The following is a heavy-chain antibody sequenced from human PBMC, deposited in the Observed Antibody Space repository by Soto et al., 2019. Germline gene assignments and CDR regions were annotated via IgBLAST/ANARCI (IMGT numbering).Heavy chain of an antibody. D-gene: IGHD3-3*01. J-gene: IGHJ4*02. CDR1: GFTFSSYA. Sequence: GGSLRLSCAASGFTFSSYAMSWVRQAPGKGLEWVSAISGSGGSTYYADSVKGRFTISRDNSKNTLYLQMNSLRSEDTAVYYCARDQWSGYYSNEYYFDYWGQGTLVTVSS. V-gene: IGHV3-23*01. CDR3: ARDQWSGYYSNEYYFDY. CDR2: ISGSGGST.